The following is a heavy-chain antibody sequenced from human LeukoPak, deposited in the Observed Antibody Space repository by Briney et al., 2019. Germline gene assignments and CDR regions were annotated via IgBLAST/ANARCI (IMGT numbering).Heavy chain of an antibody. Sequence: EASVKVSCKASGYTFTSYYMHWVRQAPGQGLEWMGIINPSGGSTSYAQKFQGRVTMTRDTSTSTVYMELSSLRSEDTAVYYCARAPAPYYYDSSGSWYVVYYYSMDVWGQGTTVTVSS. D-gene: IGHD3-22*01. V-gene: IGHV1-46*01. J-gene: IGHJ6*02. CDR2: INPSGGST. CDR3: ARAPAPYYYDSSGSWYVVYYYSMDV. CDR1: GYTFTSYY.